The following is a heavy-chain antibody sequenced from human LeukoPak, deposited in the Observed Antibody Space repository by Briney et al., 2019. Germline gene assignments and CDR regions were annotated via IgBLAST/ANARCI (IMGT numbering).Heavy chain of an antibody. V-gene: IGHV1-69*04. CDR3: ATYRLRYNWNDGVDY. J-gene: IGHJ4*02. D-gene: IGHD1-1*01. Sequence: SVEVSCKASGGTFSSYAISWVRQAPGQGLEWMGRIIPILGIANYAQKFQGRVTITADKSTSTAYMELSSLRSEDTAVYYCATYRLRYNWNDGVDYWGQGTLVTVSS. CDR2: IIPILGIA. CDR1: GGTFSSYA.